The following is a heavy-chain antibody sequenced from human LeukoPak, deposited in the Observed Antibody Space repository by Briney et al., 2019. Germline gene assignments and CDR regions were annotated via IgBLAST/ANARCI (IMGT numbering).Heavy chain of an antibody. CDR1: GYTFTSCG. CDR3: AREGDAYCSGGSCYSGWFDP. CDR2: ISAYNGNT. D-gene: IGHD2-15*01. Sequence: ASVKVSCKASGYTFTSCGISWVRQAPGQGLEWMGWISAYNGNTNYAQKLQGRVTMTTDTSTSTAYMELRSLRSDDTAVYYCAREGDAYCSGGSCYSGWFDPWGQGTLVTVSS. V-gene: IGHV1-18*01. J-gene: IGHJ5*02.